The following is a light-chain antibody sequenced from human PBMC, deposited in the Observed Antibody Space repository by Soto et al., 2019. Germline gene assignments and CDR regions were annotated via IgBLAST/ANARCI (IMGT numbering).Light chain of an antibody. CDR3: QQSFSFPWT. CDR1: QGISAY. J-gene: IGKJ1*01. Sequence: DIQMTQSPLVLSASIGERVIITCRASQGISAYLKWYQQKPGKALNLLIYGESSLQGGVTSRFSGSGSGTEFSLTIRSLQPEDLATYYCQQSFSFPWTVGQGPDVNIK. V-gene: IGKV1-39*01. CDR2: GES.